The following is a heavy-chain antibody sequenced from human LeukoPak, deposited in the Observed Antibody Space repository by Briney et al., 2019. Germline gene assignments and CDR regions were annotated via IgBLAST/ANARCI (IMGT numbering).Heavy chain of an antibody. CDR1: GFTFSSYD. CDR3: ARAKNYYDSSGYPQSDDAFDI. CDR2: IGTAGDT. D-gene: IGHD3-22*01. V-gene: IGHV3-13*01. J-gene: IGHJ3*02. Sequence: GGSLRLSCAASGFTFSSYDMHWVRQATGKGLEWVSAIGTAGDTYYPGSVKGRFTISRENAKNSLYLQMNSLRAGDTAVYYCARAKNYYDSSGYPQSDDAFDIWGQGTMVTVSS.